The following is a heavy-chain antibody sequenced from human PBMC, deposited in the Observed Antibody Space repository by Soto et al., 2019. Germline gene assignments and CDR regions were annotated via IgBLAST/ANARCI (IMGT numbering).Heavy chain of an antibody. CDR1: GFTFRRYA. Sequence: HPGGSLRLSCAASGFTFRRYAMSWVRQAPGKGLEWVSSIGGSGAGTYYTDSVRGRFTISRDNSENTLYLQMTSLRAEDTAFYYCTKGGFTVPPVAIDVWGQGTTVTVSS. CDR2: IGGSGAGT. J-gene: IGHJ6*02. CDR3: TKGGFTVPPVAIDV. V-gene: IGHV3-23*01. D-gene: IGHD4-17*01.